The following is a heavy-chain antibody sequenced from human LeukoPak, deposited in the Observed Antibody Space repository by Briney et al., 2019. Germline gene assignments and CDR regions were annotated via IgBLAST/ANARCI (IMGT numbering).Heavy chain of an antibody. CDR1: GFTFSSYW. J-gene: IGHJ4*02. D-gene: IGHD3-3*01. CDR3: ARGFYDFWSGYFFDY. V-gene: IGHV3-7*01. CDR2: IKQDGSEK. Sequence: GGPLSLSCAASGFTFSSYWMSWVRQAPGKGLEGVANIKQDGSEKYYVDSVKGRFTISRDNAKNSLYLQMNSLRAEDTAVYYCARGFYDFWSGYFFDYWGQGTLVTVSS.